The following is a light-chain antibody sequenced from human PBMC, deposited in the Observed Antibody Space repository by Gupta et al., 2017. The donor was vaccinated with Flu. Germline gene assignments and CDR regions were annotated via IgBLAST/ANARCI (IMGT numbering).Light chain of an antibody. CDR2: DAS. Sequence: TLALSPGASATLSCRASQSVKSTYIDWYKQRPGQSPRLLIYDASTRATGIPDRFSGSGSGTDLTLTISRLESEDFGLYYCHQDGSSSSITFGGGTKVEI. V-gene: IGKV3-20*01. CDR1: QSVKSTY. J-gene: IGKJ4*01. CDR3: HQDGSSSSIT.